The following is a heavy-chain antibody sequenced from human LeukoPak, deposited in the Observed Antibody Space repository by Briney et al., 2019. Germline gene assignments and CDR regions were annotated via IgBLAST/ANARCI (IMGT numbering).Heavy chain of an antibody. CDR1: GGSVSSGSYY. D-gene: IGHD3-10*01. CDR3: ARGGPWFEELLSYYFDY. CDR2: IYYSGST. Sequence: PSETLSLTCTVSGGSVSSGSYYRSWIRQPPGKGLECIGYIYYSGSTNYNPSLKSRVTISVDTSKNQFSLELSSVTAADTAVYYCARGGPWFEELLSYYFDYWGQGTLVTVSS. V-gene: IGHV4-61*01. J-gene: IGHJ4*02.